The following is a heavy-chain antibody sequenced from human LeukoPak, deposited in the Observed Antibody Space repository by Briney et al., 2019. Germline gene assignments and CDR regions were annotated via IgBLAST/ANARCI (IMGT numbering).Heavy chain of an antibody. V-gene: IGHV4-34*01. D-gene: IGHD3-10*02. CDR1: GGSFSGYY. J-gene: IGHJ4*02. Sequence: SETLSLTCAVYGGSFSGYYWSWIRQLPGKGLEWIGEINHSGSTNYNPSLKSRVTVSVDTSKNQFSLKLSSVTAADTAEYYCARGPRFGPGYFDYWGQGTLVTVSS. CDR3: ARGPRFGPGYFDY. CDR2: INHSGST.